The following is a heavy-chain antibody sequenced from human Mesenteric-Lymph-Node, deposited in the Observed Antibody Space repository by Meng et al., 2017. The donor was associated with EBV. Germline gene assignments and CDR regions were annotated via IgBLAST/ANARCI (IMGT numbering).Heavy chain of an antibody. CDR1: GFTFRSYS. D-gene: IGHD5-24*01. CDR2: ISSNSNYR. Sequence: ETQLVESGGGRVKPGGFLRLSCAASGFTFRSYSMNWVRQAPGKGLEWVSSISSNSNYRFSRDSVKGRFTISRDNAKNSLYLQMNSLRVEDTAVYYCAGSVRDGYNYWYLDLWGRGTLVTVSS. V-gene: IGHV3-21*01. CDR3: AGSVRDGYNYWYLDL. J-gene: IGHJ2*01.